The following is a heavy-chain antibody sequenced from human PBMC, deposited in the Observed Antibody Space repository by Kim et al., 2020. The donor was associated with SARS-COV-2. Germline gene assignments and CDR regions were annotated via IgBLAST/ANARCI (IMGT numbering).Heavy chain of an antibody. D-gene: IGHD3-22*01. CDR1: GGSFSGYY. Sequence: SETLSLTCAVYGGSFSGYYWSWIRQPPGKGLEWIGEINHSGSTNYNPSLKSRVTISVDTSKNQFSLKLSSVTAADTAVYYCARGERKRPIVVILPRHYYGMDVWGQGTTVTVSS. J-gene: IGHJ6*02. V-gene: IGHV4-34*01. CDR2: INHSGST. CDR3: ARGERKRPIVVILPRHYYGMDV.